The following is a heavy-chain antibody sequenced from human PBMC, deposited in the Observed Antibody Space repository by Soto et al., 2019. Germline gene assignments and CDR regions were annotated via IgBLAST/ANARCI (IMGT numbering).Heavy chain of an antibody. Sequence: EVQLLESGGALVQPGGSLRLACAASGFTFNNFAMSWVRQAPGKGLEWVSGITASGNFTYYAASVKGRFTISRDNRKNTLSLQIDSLRGEDTASYYCVKDSSRWYYFDYWGPGTLVTVSS. CDR2: ITASGNFT. CDR3: VKDSSRWYYFDY. D-gene: IGHD6-13*01. V-gene: IGHV3-23*01. J-gene: IGHJ4*02. CDR1: GFTFNNFA.